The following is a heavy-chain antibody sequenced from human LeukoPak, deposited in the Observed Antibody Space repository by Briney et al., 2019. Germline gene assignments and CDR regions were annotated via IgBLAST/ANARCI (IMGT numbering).Heavy chain of an antibody. V-gene: IGHV1-69*13. D-gene: IGHD5-18*01. CDR3: AREGHVDTVFDI. Sequence: SVKVSCKASGGTFSSYAISWVRQAPGQGLEWMGGIIPIFGTANYAQKFQGRVTITADESTSTAYMELRSLRSEDTAVYYCAREGHVDTVFDIWGQGTMVTVSS. CDR2: IIPIFGTA. J-gene: IGHJ3*02. CDR1: GGTFSSYA.